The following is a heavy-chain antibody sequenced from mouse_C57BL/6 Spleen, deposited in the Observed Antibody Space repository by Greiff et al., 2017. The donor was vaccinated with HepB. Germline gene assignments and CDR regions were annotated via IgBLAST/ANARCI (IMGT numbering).Heavy chain of an antibody. CDR3: ASSYDWAY. D-gene: IGHD2-4*01. CDR2: IRNKANGYTT. Sequence: DVQLVESGGGLVQPGGSLSLSCAASGFTFTDYYMSWVRQPPGKALEWLGFIRNKANGYTTEYSASVKGRFTISRDNSQSILYLQMNALRAEDSATYYCASSYDWAYWGQGTLVTVSA. CDR1: GFTFTDYY. J-gene: IGHJ3*01. V-gene: IGHV7-3*01.